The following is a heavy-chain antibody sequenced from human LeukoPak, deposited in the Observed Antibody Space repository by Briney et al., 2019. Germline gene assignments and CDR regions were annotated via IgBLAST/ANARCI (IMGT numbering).Heavy chain of an antibody. CDR2: ISPSSSYI. J-gene: IGHJ3*02. CDR3: ARALGGAKSDAFDI. CDR1: GFSFSGYN. V-gene: IGHV3-21*01. D-gene: IGHD3-16*01. Sequence: PGGSLRLSYAASGFSFSGYNLTWVRQAPGKGLEWVSSISPSSSYIYYADSVKGRFTISRDNAKNSVYLQMNSLRAEDTAVYYCARALGGAKSDAFDIWGQGTMVTVSS.